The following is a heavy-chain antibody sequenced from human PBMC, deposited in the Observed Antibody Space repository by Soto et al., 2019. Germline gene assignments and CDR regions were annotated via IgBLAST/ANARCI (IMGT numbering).Heavy chain of an antibody. J-gene: IGHJ3*02. CDR3: ATLQGTYYHASTGYLSTAFDI. CDR2: IVVGSSNT. V-gene: IGHV1-58*01. Sequence: SVKVSCKPSGFSFSSSAVQWVRQARGQGLEWIGWIVVGSSNTDFAQKFQERVTITRDMSTGTVYMELSSLRSEDTAVYYCATLQGTYYHASTGYLSTAFDISGQGTMV. CDR1: GFSFSSSA. D-gene: IGHD3-22*01.